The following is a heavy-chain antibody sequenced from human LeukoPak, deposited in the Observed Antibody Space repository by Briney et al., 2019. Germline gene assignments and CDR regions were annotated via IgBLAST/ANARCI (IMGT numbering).Heavy chain of an antibody. CDR1: GFTFSHCG. CDR3: TRDIDSNYFDY. J-gene: IGHJ4*02. V-gene: IGHV3-30*02. CDR2: IRYGGSNK. Sequence: GGSLRLSCAASGFTFSHCGMHWVRQAPGKGLEWVAIIRYGGSNKYYADSVKGRFTISRDNSKNTLYLQMNSLGVEDTAVYYCTRDIDSNYFDYWGQGTLVTVSS. D-gene: IGHD5-18*01.